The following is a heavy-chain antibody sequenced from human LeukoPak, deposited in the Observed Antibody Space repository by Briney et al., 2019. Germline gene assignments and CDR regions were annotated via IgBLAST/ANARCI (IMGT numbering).Heavy chain of an antibody. CDR3: ARDRPTGASRLFVVQ. CDR2: MSRGSRYI. D-gene: IGHD3-3*01. V-gene: IGHV3-21*01. CDR1: GFTFSSYS. Sequence: PGGSLRLSCAASGFTFSSYSMTWVRQAPGKGLEWVSSMSRGSRYIYYADSVRGRFTISRDNAKNSLYLLMNSLRAEDTAVYYCARDRPTGASRLFVVQWGQGTLVTVSS. J-gene: IGHJ4*02.